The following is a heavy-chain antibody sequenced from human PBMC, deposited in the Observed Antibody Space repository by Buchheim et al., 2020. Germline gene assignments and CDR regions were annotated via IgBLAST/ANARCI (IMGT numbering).Heavy chain of an antibody. Sequence: QVQLVESGGGVVQPGRSLRLSCAASGFTFSSYGMHWVRQAPGKGLEWVAVIWYDGSNKYYADSVKGRFTISRDNSKNTLYLQMNSLRAEDTAVYYCARDDCSSTSCAMTTPNWYFDLWGRGTL. CDR3: ARDDCSSTSCAMTTPNWYFDL. D-gene: IGHD2-2*01. V-gene: IGHV3-33*01. J-gene: IGHJ2*01. CDR1: GFTFSSYG. CDR2: IWYDGSNK.